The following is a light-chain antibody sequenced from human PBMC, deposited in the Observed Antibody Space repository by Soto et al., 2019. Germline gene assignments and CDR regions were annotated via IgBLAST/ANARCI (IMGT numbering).Light chain of an antibody. CDR1: SSNIGAGYD. CDR3: QSYDTSLSVWV. J-gene: IGLJ3*02. CDR2: GNS. Sequence: QSVLTQPPSVSGAPGQRVTISCTGSSSNIGAGYDVHWYQQLPGTAPKLLIYGNSNRPSGVPDRFSGSKSGTSASLAITGVLAQDEADYYCQSYDTSLSVWVFGGGTKLTVL. V-gene: IGLV1-40*01.